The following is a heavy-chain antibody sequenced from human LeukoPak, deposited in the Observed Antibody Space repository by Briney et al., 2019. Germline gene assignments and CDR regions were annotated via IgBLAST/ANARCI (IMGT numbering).Heavy chain of an antibody. V-gene: IGHV3-11*01. CDR2: ISSSGSTI. D-gene: IGHD3-22*01. J-gene: IGHJ4*02. CDR1: GFTFSDYY. Sequence: GSLRLSRAASGFTFSDYYMSWIRQAPGKGLEWVSYISSSGSTIYYADSVKGRFTISRDNAKNSLYLQMNSLRAEDTAVCYCAREHYDSSGSPPDYWGQGTLVTVSS. CDR3: AREHYDSSGSPPDY.